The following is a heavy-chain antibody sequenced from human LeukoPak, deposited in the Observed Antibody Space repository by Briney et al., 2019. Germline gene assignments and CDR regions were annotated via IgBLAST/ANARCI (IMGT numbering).Heavy chain of an antibody. CDR1: GGSISSYY. V-gene: IGHV4-59*01. J-gene: IGHJ4*02. CDR2: IYYSGST. Sequence: PSETLSLTCTVSGGSISSYYWSWIRQPPGMGLEWIGYIYYSGSTNYNPSLKSRVTISVDTSKNQFSLKLSSVTAADTAVYYCARVAMVTGYYFDYWGQGTLVTVSS. D-gene: IGHD5-18*01. CDR3: ARVAMVTGYYFDY.